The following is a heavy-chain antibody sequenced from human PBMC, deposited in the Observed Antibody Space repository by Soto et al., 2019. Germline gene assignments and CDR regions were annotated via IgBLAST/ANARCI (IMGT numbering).Heavy chain of an antibody. CDR1: GFTFSSYA. CDR3: EKDRGPGYSYGMDV. V-gene: IGHV3-23*01. Sequence: EVQLLESGGGLVQPGGSLRLSCAASGFTFSSYAMSWVRQAPGKGLEWVSAISGSGGSTYYADSVKGRFTISRDNSKNTLYLQMNSLRAEDTAVYYCEKDRGPGYSYGMDVWGQGTTVTVSS. CDR2: ISGSGGST. D-gene: IGHD5-18*01. J-gene: IGHJ6*02.